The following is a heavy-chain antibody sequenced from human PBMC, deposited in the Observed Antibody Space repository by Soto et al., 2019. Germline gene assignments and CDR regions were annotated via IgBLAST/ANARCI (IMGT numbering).Heavy chain of an antibody. D-gene: IGHD2-15*01. CDR2: INPDNGNT. Sequence: SVKVSCKASGYTFTRYTMNWVRQAPGQRLEWMGWINPDNGNTKSSQKFQDRVIITRDTSASTAYMDLSSLRSEDTAVYYCARGSATGKIAPCGQGTLATVSA. CDR1: GYTFTRYT. J-gene: IGHJ5*02. V-gene: IGHV1-3*01. CDR3: ARGSATGKIAP.